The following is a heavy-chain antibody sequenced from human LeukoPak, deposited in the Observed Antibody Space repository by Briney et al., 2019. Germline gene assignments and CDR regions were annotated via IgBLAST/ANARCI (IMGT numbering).Heavy chain of an antibody. CDR1: GFTFSSYG. D-gene: IGHD5-12*01. CDR3: AKDLGDIVATLIDY. J-gene: IGHJ4*02. V-gene: IGHV3-30*02. Sequence: GGSLRLSCAASGFTFSSYGMHWVRQAPGKGLEWVAFIRYDGSNKYYADSVKGRFTISRDNSKNTLYLQMNSLRAEGTAVYYCAKDLGDIVATLIDYWGQGTLVTVSS. CDR2: IRYDGSNK.